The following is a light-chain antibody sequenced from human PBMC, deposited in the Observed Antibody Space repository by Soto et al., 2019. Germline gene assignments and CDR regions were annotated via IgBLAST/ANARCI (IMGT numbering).Light chain of an antibody. J-gene: IGKJ5*01. CDR3: QQANSFPIT. V-gene: IGKV1D-12*01. CDR2: AAS. Sequence: DIQMTQSPSSVSASVGDRVTITCRASQGISAWLAWYQQKPGKAPKLLIYAASSLQSGVPSRFSGSVFGTDFSLTISRLQPEYFVTYYCQQANSFPITFAQGTRLEIK. CDR1: QGISAW.